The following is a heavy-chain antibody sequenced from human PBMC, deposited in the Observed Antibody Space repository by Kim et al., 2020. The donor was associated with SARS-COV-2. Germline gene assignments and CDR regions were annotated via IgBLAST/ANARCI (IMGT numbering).Heavy chain of an antibody. CDR2: ST. J-gene: IGHJ4*02. Sequence: STDYHPSLKMRTTISVDTSRKRFSLKLTSVTAADTAVYYCARYNTGEGYFDYWGQETLVTVSS. CDR3: ARYNTGEGYFDY. D-gene: IGHD1-20*01. V-gene: IGHV4-34*01.